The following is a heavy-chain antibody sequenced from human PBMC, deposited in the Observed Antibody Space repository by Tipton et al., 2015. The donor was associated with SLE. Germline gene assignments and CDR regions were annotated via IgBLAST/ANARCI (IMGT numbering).Heavy chain of an antibody. J-gene: IGHJ4*02. Sequence: LRLSCAVYGGSLSGYYWSWIRQPPGKGLEWIGEINHSGSTNYNPSLKSRVTISVDTSKNQFSLKLSSVTAADTAVYYCASRGGEDLDYWGQGTLVTVSS. D-gene: IGHD3-16*01. V-gene: IGHV4-34*01. CDR2: INHSGST. CDR1: GGSLSGYY. CDR3: ASRGGEDLDY.